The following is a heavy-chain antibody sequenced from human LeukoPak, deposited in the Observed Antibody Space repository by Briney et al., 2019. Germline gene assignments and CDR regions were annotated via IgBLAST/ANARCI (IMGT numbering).Heavy chain of an antibody. CDR2: VYYSGTT. Sequence: PSETLSLTCSVSGDSISLSFYYWGWIRQPPGKALEWIGSVYYSGTTSYNPSLKSRVTISVDTSKNQFSLKLSSVTAADTAVYYCARRGYSYGYWFDPWGQGTLVTVSS. D-gene: IGHD5-18*01. J-gene: IGHJ5*02. CDR1: GDSISLSFYY. V-gene: IGHV4-39*01. CDR3: ARRGYSYGYWFDP.